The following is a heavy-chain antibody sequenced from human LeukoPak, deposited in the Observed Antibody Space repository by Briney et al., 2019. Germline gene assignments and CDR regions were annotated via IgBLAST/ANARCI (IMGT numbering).Heavy chain of an antibody. CDR1: GGTFSSYA. CDR2: IIPIFGTA. J-gene: IGHJ4*02. CDR3: ARDGPMVRGEDY. Sequence: SVKVSCKASGGTFSSYAISWVRQAPGQGLEWMGGIIPIFGTANYAQKFQGRVTITTDESTSTAYMELSSLRSEDTAVYYCARDGPMVRGEDYWGQGTLVTVSS. V-gene: IGHV1-69*05. D-gene: IGHD3-10*01.